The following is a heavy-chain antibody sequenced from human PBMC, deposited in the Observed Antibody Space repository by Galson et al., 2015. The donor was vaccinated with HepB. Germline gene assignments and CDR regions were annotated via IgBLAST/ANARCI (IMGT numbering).Heavy chain of an antibody. D-gene: IGHD3-16*01. CDR2: IIPIIGSA. V-gene: IGHV1-69*11. J-gene: IGHJ5*02. Sequence: SVKVSCKASGGTFSNYAINWVRQAPGQGLEWMGRIIPIIGSANYAQNFRGRLTIIADESTTTVYMELSSLRSEDTALYYCARDHYGVSFNWFDPWGQGTLVTVSS. CDR3: ARDHYGVSFNWFDP. CDR1: GGTFSNYA.